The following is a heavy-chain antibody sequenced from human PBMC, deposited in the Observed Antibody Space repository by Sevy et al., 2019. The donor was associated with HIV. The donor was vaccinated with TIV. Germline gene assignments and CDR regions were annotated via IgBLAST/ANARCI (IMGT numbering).Heavy chain of an antibody. J-gene: IGHJ4*02. CDR3: APGRTGYFDS. CDR2: ISYDGSNK. Sequence: GGSLRLSCAASGFTFSSYGMHWVRQAPGKGREWVAVISYDGSNKYYADSVKGRFTISRDNSKNTLYLQMNSLRAEDTAVYYCAPGRTGYFDSWGQGTLVTVSS. CDR1: GFTFSSYG. D-gene: IGHD3-10*01. V-gene: IGHV3-30*03.